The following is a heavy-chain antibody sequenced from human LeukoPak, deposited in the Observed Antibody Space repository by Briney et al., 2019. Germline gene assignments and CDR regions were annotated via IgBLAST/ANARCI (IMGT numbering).Heavy chain of an antibody. J-gene: IGHJ4*02. CDR3: ARSAGSGWYFVEFDC. D-gene: IGHD6-19*01. Sequence: ASVKVSCKASGYTFTSYGISWVRQAPGQGLEWMGWISGYNGNTNYAQKLQGRVTMTTDTSTSTAYMELRSLRSDDTAVYYCARSAGSGWYFVEFDCWGQGTLVTVSS. CDR1: GYTFTSYG. V-gene: IGHV1-18*01. CDR2: ISGYNGNT.